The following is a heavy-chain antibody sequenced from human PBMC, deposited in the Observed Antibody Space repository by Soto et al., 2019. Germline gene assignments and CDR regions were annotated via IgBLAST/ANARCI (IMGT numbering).Heavy chain of an antibody. CDR3: ARGASAWGDYYDSSGYYVP. V-gene: IGHV3-13*01. CDR2: IGTAGDT. Sequence: GGSLRLSCAASGFTFSSYDMHWVRQATGKGLEWVSAIGTAGDTYYPGSVKGRFTISRGNAKNSLYLQMNSLRAEDTAVYYCARGASAWGDYYDSSGYYVPWGQGTLVTVSS. D-gene: IGHD3-22*01. J-gene: IGHJ5*02. CDR1: GFTFSSYD.